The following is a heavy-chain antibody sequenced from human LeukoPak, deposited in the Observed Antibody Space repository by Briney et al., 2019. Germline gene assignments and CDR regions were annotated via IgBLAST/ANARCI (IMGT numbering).Heavy chain of an antibody. D-gene: IGHD2-2*01. CDR1: GFSFSLYA. V-gene: IGHV3-21*05. Sequence: PGGSLILSCAASGFSFSLYAMNWVRQAPGKGLEGISYINSGGDDIHYAASVRGRFTISRDDAGNTLFLQLSSLRAEDTAVYYCARDTIQPGLIDDWGQGTLVTVSS. J-gene: IGHJ4*02. CDR3: ARDTIQPGLIDD. CDR2: INSGGDDI.